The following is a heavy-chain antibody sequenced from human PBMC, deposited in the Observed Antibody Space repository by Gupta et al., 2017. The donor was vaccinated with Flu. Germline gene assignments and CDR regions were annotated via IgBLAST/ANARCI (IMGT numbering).Heavy chain of an antibody. D-gene: IGHD1-1*01. CDR2: ISGSCGST. V-gene: IGHV3-23*01. Sequence: EVQLLESGGGLVQPGGSLRLSCAASGFHFRSYAMSWVREAPGKGLEWVSAISGSCGSTYYAESVKSRFTISRDNSKNTLYLQMNSLRAEDTAVYYCARRCGTTALSYYYYMDVWGKGTTVTVSS. CDR1: GFHFRSYA. CDR3: ARRCGTTALSYYYYMDV. J-gene: IGHJ6*03.